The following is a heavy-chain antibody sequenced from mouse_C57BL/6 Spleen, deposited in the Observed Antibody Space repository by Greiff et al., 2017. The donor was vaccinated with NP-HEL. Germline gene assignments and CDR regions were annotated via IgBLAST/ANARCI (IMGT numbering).Heavy chain of an antibody. CDR2: IDPENGDT. Sequence: VQLQQSGAELVRPGASVKLSCTASGFNIKDDYMHWVKQRPEQGLEWIGWIDPENGDTEYASKFQGKATITADTSSNTAYLQLSSLTYEDTSVYYCTTSDDYHSFDYWGQGTTLTVSS. CDR3: TTSDDYHSFDY. D-gene: IGHD2-4*01. J-gene: IGHJ2*01. V-gene: IGHV14-4*01. CDR1: GFNIKDDY.